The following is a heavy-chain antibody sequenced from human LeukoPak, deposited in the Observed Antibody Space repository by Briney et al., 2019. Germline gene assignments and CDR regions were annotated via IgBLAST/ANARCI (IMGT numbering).Heavy chain of an antibody. Sequence: PGGSLRLSCAASGFTFSNSWMSWVRQAPGKGLEWVANIKKDGSEKYYVDSVKGRFTISRDNAKSSLYLQMNSLRVEDTAVYYCEGSAGYWGQGTLVTVSS. CDR1: GFTFSNSW. D-gene: IGHD6-19*01. J-gene: IGHJ4*02. V-gene: IGHV3-7*01. CDR3: EGSAGY. CDR2: IKKDGSEK.